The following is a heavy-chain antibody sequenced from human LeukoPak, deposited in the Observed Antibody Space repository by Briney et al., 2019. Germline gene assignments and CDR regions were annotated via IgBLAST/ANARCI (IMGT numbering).Heavy chain of an antibody. CDR3: ARDNSWSFDY. D-gene: IGHD4-23*01. Sequence: ASVKVSCKASGYTFASKSMHWVRQAPGQGLEWMGIIDPRVDSIANARKFQGRVTVTMDTSTSTVYMELSSLTSEDTAVYYCARDNSWSFDYWGQGTLVTVSA. CDR1: GYTFASKS. J-gene: IGHJ4*02. V-gene: IGHV1-46*01. CDR2: IDPRVDSI.